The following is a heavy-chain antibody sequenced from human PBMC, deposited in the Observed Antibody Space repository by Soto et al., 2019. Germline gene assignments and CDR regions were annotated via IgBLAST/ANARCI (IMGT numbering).Heavy chain of an antibody. CDR1: GVSISSYY. Sequence: NPSETLSLTCAVSGVSISSYYWSWIRQPPGKGLEWIGYVFYNEIINYSPSLKGRVTMSMEMSTNHFSLGLRSVTAADTAVYFCARVGAGGSSSTNHDYWGPGAWSPSPQ. D-gene: IGHD6-6*01. J-gene: IGHJ4*02. V-gene: IGHV4-59*01. CDR3: ARVGAGGSSSTNHDY. CDR2: VFYNEII.